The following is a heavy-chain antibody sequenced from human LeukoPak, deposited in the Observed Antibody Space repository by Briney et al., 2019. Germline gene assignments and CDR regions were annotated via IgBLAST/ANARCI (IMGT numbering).Heavy chain of an antibody. Sequence: SETLSLTCTVSGGSISSGGYYWGWIRQHPGKGREWIGYIYYSGSTYYNPSLKSRGTISVDTSMNQFSLKLSSVTAADTAVYYCARSLRDYSNWFDPWGQGTLVTVSS. D-gene: IGHD4-17*01. CDR1: GGSISSGGYY. J-gene: IGHJ5*02. V-gene: IGHV4-31*03. CDR2: IYYSGST. CDR3: ARSLRDYSNWFDP.